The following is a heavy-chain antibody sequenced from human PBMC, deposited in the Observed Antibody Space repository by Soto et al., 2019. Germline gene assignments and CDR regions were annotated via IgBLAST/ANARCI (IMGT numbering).Heavy chain of an antibody. Sequence: TGGSLRLSCAASGFTFSTYAMIWVRQAPGKGLEWVSVITGSGGSTYYADSVKGRFTISRDISKNTLFLQMNSLRAEDTAVYYCAKDRYGDYGGIDYWGQGTMVTVSS. CDR1: GFTFSTYA. V-gene: IGHV3-23*01. CDR3: AKDRYGDYGGIDY. J-gene: IGHJ4*02. CDR2: ITGSGGST. D-gene: IGHD4-17*01.